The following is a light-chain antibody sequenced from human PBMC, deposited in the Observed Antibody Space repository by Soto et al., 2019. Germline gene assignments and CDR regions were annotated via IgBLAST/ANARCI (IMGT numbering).Light chain of an antibody. CDR2: DAS. CDR3: QKPSNF. V-gene: IGKV3-11*01. CDR1: QSVGRY. Sequence: EFVLTQSPATLSLSPGERATLSCRASQSVGRYLAWYQQKPGQAPRLLIYDASNRATGIPARFSGSGSGTDFTLTISSLEPEDFAVYYCQKPSNFFGGGTKVEIK. J-gene: IGKJ4*01.